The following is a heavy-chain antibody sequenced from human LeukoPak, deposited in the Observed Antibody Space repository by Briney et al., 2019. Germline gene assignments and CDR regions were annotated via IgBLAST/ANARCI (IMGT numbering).Heavy chain of an antibody. J-gene: IGHJ5*02. V-gene: IGHV3-23*01. CDR3: AKDLIMVAAGTSDWFDP. Sequence: PGGSLRLSCAASGFTFSSCSMSWVRLAPGKGQEWVSAISGSGGSTYYADSVKGRFTISRDNSKNTLYLQMNSLRAEDTAVYYCAKDLIMVAAGTSDWFDPWGQGTLVTVSS. CDR2: ISGSGGST. D-gene: IGHD6-13*01. CDR1: GFTFSSCS.